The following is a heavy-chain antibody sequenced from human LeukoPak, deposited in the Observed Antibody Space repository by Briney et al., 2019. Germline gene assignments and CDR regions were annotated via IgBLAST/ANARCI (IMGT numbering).Heavy chain of an antibody. D-gene: IGHD1-26*01. V-gene: IGHV3-21*01. CDR1: GFTFSSYS. J-gene: IGHJ4*02. CDR2: ISSSSYI. CDR3: ARDGSGSYSFDY. Sequence: GGALRLSCAASGFTFSSYSMNWVRQAPGKGLERVSSISSSSYIYYADSVKGRFAISRDNAKNLLYLQMNSLRAEDKAVYYCARDGSGSYSFDYWGQGTLVTVSS.